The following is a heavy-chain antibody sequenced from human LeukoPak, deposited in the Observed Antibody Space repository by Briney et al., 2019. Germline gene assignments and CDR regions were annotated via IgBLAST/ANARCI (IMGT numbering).Heavy chain of an antibody. CDR2: IYYSGST. Sequence: SQTLSLTCTVSGGSISSGDYYWSWIRQPPGKGLEWIGYIYYSGSTYYNPSLKSRVTISVDTSKNQFSLKLNSVTAADTAVYYCARVLYYGLGMDVWGQGTTVTVSS. CDR1: GGSISSGDYY. D-gene: IGHD2-8*01. J-gene: IGHJ6*02. CDR3: ARVLYYGLGMDV. V-gene: IGHV4-30-4*01.